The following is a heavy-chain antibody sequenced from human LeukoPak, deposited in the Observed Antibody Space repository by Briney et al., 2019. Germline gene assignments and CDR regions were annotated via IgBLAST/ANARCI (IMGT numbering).Heavy chain of an antibody. D-gene: IGHD3-10*01. V-gene: IGHV1-69*01. CDR2: IIPIFGTA. Sequence: SVEVSCKASGGTFSRYAISWVRQAPGQGLEWMGGIIPIFGTANYAQKFQGRVTITADESTNTAYMELSSLRSEDTAVYYCARDSEVRGVNLLWYWGQGTLVTVSS. CDR1: GGTFSRYA. CDR3: ARDSEVRGVNLLWY. J-gene: IGHJ4*02.